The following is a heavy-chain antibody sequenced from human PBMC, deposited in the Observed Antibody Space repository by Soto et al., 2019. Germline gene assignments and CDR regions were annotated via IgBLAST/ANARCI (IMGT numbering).Heavy chain of an antibody. Sequence: EVKLVESGGGLVQPGGSLRLSCAASGFTFSNYWMYWVRQAPGQGLVWVSRINSDGSVSRYADSVKGRLTISRDNVKNPLYLQLHSMGVEDTAGYYCERGDCVGGSCYSLQGSFYYYMDVWCTGPTVTVFS. CDR1: GFTFSNYW. J-gene: IGHJ6*03. D-gene: IGHD2-15*01. V-gene: IGHV3-74*01. CDR3: ERGDCVGGSCYSLQGSFYYYMDV. CDR2: INSDGSVS.